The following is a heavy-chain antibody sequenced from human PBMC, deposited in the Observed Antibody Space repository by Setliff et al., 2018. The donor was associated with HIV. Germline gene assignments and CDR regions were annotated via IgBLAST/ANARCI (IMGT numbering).Heavy chain of an antibody. V-gene: IGHV4-39*07. CDR3: ARVWVADPLSRGLLSGHLGAFDI. J-gene: IGHJ3*02. CDR2: IYYSGST. D-gene: IGHD3-16*01. CDR1: GGSISSSSYY. Sequence: PSETLSLTCTVSGGSISSSSYYWGWIRQPPGKGLEWSGSIYYSGSTYYNPSLKSRVTISVDTSKNQFSLKLSSVTAADTAVYYCARVWVADPLSRGLLSGHLGAFDIWGQGTMVTVSS.